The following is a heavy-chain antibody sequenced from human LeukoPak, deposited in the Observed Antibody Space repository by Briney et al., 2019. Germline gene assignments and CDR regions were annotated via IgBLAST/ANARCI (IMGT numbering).Heavy chain of an antibody. CDR2: IYYSGST. J-gene: IGHJ5*02. D-gene: IGHD5-18*01. V-gene: IGHV4-39*07. Sequence: SETLSLTCTVSGGSITSSPYYWGWIRQPPGKGLEWIWSIYYSGSTHYNPSLKSRVTISADTSETHFSLHLRSVTAADTAVYYCARGRGYSYAHDPWGQGTLVTVSS. CDR3: ARGRGYSYAHDP. CDR1: GGSITSSPYY.